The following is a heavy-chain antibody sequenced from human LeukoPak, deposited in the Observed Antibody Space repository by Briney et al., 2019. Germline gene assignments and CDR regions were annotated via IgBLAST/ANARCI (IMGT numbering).Heavy chain of an antibody. V-gene: IGHV3-11*04. Sequence: GGSLTLSSAASGFTFSYSFMSWIRQAPGKGLQWLAYVNGSGSNLYYADAVRGRFTISRDNAKNSLYLQMNSLRAQDTAVYYCSSNYEYYYYYMDVWGKGTTVTVSS. CDR1: GFTFSYSF. D-gene: IGHD4-11*01. CDR3: SSNYEYYYYYMDV. CDR2: VNGSGSNL. J-gene: IGHJ6*03.